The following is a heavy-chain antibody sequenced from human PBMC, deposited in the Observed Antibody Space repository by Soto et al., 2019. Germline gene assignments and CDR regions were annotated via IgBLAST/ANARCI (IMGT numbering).Heavy chain of an antibody. CDR2: IYHSGST. J-gene: IGHJ5*02. V-gene: IGHV4-38-2*01. Sequence: ETLSLTCAVSGYSISSGYYWGWIRQPPGKGLEWIGSIYHSGSTYYNPSLKSRVTISVDTSKNQFSLKLSSVTAADTAVYYCARGRPARLRYFDWLPSNWFDPWGQGTLVTVSS. CDR1: GYSISSGYY. CDR3: ARGRPARLRYFDWLPSNWFDP. D-gene: IGHD3-9*01.